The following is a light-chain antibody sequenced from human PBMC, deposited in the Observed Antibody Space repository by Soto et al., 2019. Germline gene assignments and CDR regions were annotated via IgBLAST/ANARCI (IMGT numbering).Light chain of an antibody. CDR1: SSDVGGYNY. Sequence: SVPTQPASVSGSPGQSITISCTGTSSDVGGYNYVSWYQQHPGKAPKLMIYDVSNRPSGVSNRFSGSKSGNTASLTISGLQAEDEADYYCSSYSISSTPLYVFGTGTKVTVL. V-gene: IGLV2-14*01. J-gene: IGLJ1*01. CDR2: DVS. CDR3: SSYSISSTPLYV.